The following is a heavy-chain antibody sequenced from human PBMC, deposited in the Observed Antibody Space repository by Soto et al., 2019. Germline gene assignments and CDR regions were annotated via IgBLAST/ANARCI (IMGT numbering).Heavy chain of an antibody. CDR1: GFTFSNAW. CDR2: IKSKTDGGTT. J-gene: IGHJ4*02. D-gene: IGHD3-22*01. V-gene: IGHV3-15*07. Sequence: EVQLVESGGGLVQPGGSLRLSCAASGFTFSNAWMNWVRQAPGKGLEWVGRIKSKTDGGTTDYAAPVKGRCTISRDDSKNTLYLQMNSLKTEDTAVYYCTTEGETHYYDSSGYFRDWGQGTLVTVSS. CDR3: TTEGETHYYDSSGYFRD.